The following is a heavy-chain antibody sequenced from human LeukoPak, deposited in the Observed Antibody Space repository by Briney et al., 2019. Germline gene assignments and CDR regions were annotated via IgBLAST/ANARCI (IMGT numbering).Heavy chain of an antibody. J-gene: IGHJ4*02. CDR2: IIPILGIA. CDR3: AREFSGGYFDY. V-gene: IGHV1-69*04. CDR1: GGTFSSYA. D-gene: IGHD3-16*01. Sequence: SVKVSCKASGGTFSSYAISWVRQAPGQGLEWMGRIIPILGIANYAQKFQGRVTITADKSTSTAYMELSSLRSEDTAVYYCAREFSGGYFDYWGQGTLVTVSS.